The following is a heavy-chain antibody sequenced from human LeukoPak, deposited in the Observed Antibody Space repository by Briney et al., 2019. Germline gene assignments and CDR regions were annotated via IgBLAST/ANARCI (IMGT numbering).Heavy chain of an antibody. CDR3: ASVGYCSSTSCWEYYFDY. J-gene: IGHJ4*02. CDR2: IYYSGST. Sequence: NPSETLSLTCTVSGGSISSYYWSWIRQPPGKGLEWIGYIYYSGSTNYNPSLKSRVTISVDTSKNQFSLKLSSVTAADTAVYYCASVGYCSSTSCWEYYFDYWGQGTLVTVSS. CDR1: GGSISSYY. D-gene: IGHD2-2*01. V-gene: IGHV4-59*01.